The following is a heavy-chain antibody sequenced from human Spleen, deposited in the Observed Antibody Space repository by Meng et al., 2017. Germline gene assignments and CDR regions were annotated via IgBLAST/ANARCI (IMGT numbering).Heavy chain of an antibody. Sequence: SVKVSCKASGYTFTSYAMHWVRQAPGQRLEWMGWIIPILGIANYAQKFQGRVTITADKSTSTAYMELSSLRSEDTAVYYCARDGSGSQNWFDPWGQGTLVTVSS. CDR2: IIPILGIA. CDR1: GYTFTSYA. J-gene: IGHJ5*02. D-gene: IGHD3-10*01. V-gene: IGHV1-69*10. CDR3: ARDGSGSQNWFDP.